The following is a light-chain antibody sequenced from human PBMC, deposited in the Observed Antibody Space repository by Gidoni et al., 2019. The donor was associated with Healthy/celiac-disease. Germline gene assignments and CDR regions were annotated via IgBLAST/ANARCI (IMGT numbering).Light chain of an antibody. V-gene: IGLV3-1*01. J-gene: IGLJ2*01. CDR3: QAWDSSTVV. CDR1: KLGDKY. Sequence: SYELTQPHSVSVSPGQTASITCSGDKLGDKYACWYQQKPGQSPLLFIYQDSKRPSGIPERFSGSNSGNTATLTISGTQAMDEADYYCQAWDSSTVVFGGGTKLTVL. CDR2: QDS.